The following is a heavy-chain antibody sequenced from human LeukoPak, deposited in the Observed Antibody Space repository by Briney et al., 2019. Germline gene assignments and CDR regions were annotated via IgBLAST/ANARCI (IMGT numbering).Heavy chain of an antibody. V-gene: IGHV4-31*03. CDR1: GGSISSGGYY. D-gene: IGHD4-17*01. CDR2: TYYSGST. Sequence: PSETLSLTCTVSGGSISSGGYYWSWIRQHPGKGLEWIGYTYYSGSTYYNPSLKSRVTISVDTSKNQFSLKLSSVTAADTAVYYCARAYDYGDSNWFDPWGQGTLVTVSS. CDR3: ARAYDYGDSNWFDP. J-gene: IGHJ5*02.